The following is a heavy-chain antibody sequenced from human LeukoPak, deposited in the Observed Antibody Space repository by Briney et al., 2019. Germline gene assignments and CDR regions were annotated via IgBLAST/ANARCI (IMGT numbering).Heavy chain of an antibody. Sequence: GASVKVPCKASGYTFSIYFIHWVRQAPGQGLEWMGMINTQNGDTNYAQKFRGRVTMTRDMSTSTVYMELNNLRSDDTAVYYCAREKAGGYFDYWGQGTLVTVSS. CDR3: AREKAGGYFDY. D-gene: IGHD3-10*01. V-gene: IGHV1-46*01. CDR2: INTQNGDT. J-gene: IGHJ4*02. CDR1: GYTFSIYF.